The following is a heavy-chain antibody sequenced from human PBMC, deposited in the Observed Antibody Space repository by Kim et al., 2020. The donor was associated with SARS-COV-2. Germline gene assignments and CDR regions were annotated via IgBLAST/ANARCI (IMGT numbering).Heavy chain of an antibody. CDR1: GGSISSYY. Sequence: SETLSLTCTVSGGSISSYYWSWIRQPPGKGLEWIGYIYYSGSTNYNPSLKSRVTISVDTSKNQFSLKLSSVTAADTAVYYCADGPVAATGGFDYWGQGTLVTVSS. J-gene: IGHJ4*02. CDR2: IYYSGST. CDR3: ADGPVAATGGFDY. V-gene: IGHV4-59*08. D-gene: IGHD2-15*01.